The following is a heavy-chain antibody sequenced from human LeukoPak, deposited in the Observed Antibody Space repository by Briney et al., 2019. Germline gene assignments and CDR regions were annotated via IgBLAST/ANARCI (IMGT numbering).Heavy chain of an antibody. CDR1: GFTFSSYE. CDR2: ISSSGSTI. Sequence: GGSLRLSCAASGFTFSSYEMNWVRQAPGKGLEWVSYISSSGSTIYYADSVKGRFTISRDNAKNSLYLQMNSLRAEDTAVYYCARAGLMGEYYYDSSGPFDYWGQGTLVTVSS. CDR3: ARAGLMGEYYYDSSGPFDY. V-gene: IGHV3-48*03. D-gene: IGHD3-22*01. J-gene: IGHJ4*02.